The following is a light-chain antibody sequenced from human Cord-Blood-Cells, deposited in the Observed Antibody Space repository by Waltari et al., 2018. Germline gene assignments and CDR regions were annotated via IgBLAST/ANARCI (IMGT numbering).Light chain of an antibody. CDR2: AAS. Sequence: DIQMTQSPSSLSASVGDRVTLTCRASQTISSYLNWYQQKPGKATKLLIYAASSLQSGVPSRFSGSGSGTDFTLTISSLQPEDFATYYCQQSYSTLTFGGGTKVEIK. CDR1: QTISSY. CDR3: QQSYSTLT. V-gene: IGKV1-39*01. J-gene: IGKJ4*01.